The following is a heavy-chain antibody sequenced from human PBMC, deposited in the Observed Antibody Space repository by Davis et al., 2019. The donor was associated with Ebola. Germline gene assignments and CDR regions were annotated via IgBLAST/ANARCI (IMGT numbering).Heavy chain of an antibody. CDR1: GYTFTSYA. CDR2: INAGNGNT. Sequence: ASVKVSCKASGYTFTSYAMHWVRQAPGQRLEWMGWINAGNGNTKYSQKFQGRVTITRDTSASTAYMELSSLRSEDTAVYYCAREGGGVVTPRGWFDPWGQGTLVTVSS. J-gene: IGHJ5*02. V-gene: IGHV1-3*01. CDR3: AREGGGVVTPRGWFDP. D-gene: IGHD4-23*01.